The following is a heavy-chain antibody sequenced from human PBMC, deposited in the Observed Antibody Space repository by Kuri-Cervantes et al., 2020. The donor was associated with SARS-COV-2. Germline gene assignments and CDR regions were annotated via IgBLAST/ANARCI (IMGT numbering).Heavy chain of an antibody. CDR2: IKQDGGEK. J-gene: IGHJ4*02. CDR1: GFTFSSYW. CDR3: AYSTSLDY. V-gene: IGHV3-7*01. D-gene: IGHD2-2*01. Sequence: ETLSLTCAASGFTFSSYWMSWVRQAPGKGLEWVANIKQDGGEKYYVDSVKGRFTISRDNGKNSLYLQMNSLRAEDTAVYYCAYSTSLDYWGQGTLVTVSS.